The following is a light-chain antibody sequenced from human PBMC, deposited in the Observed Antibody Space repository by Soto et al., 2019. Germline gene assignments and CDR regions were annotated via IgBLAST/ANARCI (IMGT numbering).Light chain of an antibody. J-gene: IGLJ1*01. CDR3: SSYSHSPPSYV. V-gene: IGLV2-14*03. Sequence: QSVLTQPASVSGSPGQSITISCTGSSVDVGDYNSVSWYQQHPGKAPKVMIYHVTIRASGVSNRFSGSKSGNTASLTISGLQAGDEADYYCSSYSHSPPSYVFGTGTKVTVL. CDR2: HVT. CDR1: SVDVGDYNS.